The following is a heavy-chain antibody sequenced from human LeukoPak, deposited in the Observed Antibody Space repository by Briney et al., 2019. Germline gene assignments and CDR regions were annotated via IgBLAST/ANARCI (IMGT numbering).Heavy chain of an antibody. D-gene: IGHD2-21*01. J-gene: IGHJ4*02. CDR1: GYTFTSYG. CDR3: TRSVRNGHIDY. Sequence: ASVKVSCKASGYTFTSYGISWVRQAPGQGLEWMGWMNPNSGNTGYAQKFQGRVTMTRSTSISTAYMELSSLRFEDTAVYYCTRSVRNGHIDYWGQGTLVTVSS. V-gene: IGHV1-8*02. CDR2: MNPNSGNT.